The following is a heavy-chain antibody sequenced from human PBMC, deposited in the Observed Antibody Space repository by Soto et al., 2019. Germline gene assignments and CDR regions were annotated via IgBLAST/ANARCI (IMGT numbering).Heavy chain of an antibody. CDR1: GFTLTNYA. D-gene: IGHD2-2*01. Sequence: GSLRLSCSASGFTLTNYAIHWIRQTPGKGLEYVSAISSNGGSTYYADSVEGRFTISRDNSKNTVFLQMSSLRTEDMAVYYCVARYCSTTTCYQVDYWGQGTLVTVSS. CDR2: ISSNGGST. V-gene: IGHV3-64D*06. J-gene: IGHJ4*02. CDR3: VARYCSTTTCYQVDY.